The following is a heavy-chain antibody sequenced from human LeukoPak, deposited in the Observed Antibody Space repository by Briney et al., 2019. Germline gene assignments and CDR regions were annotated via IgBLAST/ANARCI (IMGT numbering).Heavy chain of an antibody. D-gene: IGHD5-12*01. CDR3: ARGEEWIYLPEFDY. Sequence: GGSLRLSCAASGFTFSSYSMNWVRQAPGKGLEWVSYISSSSSTIYYADSVKGRFTISRDNAKNSLYLQMNSLRAEDTAVYYCARGEEWIYLPEFDYWGQGTLVTVSS. CDR1: GFTFSSYS. J-gene: IGHJ4*02. V-gene: IGHV3-48*04. CDR2: ISSSSSTI.